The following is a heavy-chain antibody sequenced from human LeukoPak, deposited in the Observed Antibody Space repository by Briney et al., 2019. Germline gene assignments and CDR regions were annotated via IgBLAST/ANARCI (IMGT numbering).Heavy chain of an antibody. J-gene: IGHJ5*02. D-gene: IGHD3-3*01. CDR2: IYYSGST. CDR3: ARDFLGWFDP. Sequence: SETLSLTCTVSGGSISRSRDYWSWIRQPPGKGLEWIGYIYYSGSTNYNPSLKSRVTISVDTSKNQFSLSLNSVTAADTAVYYCARDFLGWFDPWGQGTLVTVSS. V-gene: IGHV4-61*01. CDR1: GGSISRSRDY.